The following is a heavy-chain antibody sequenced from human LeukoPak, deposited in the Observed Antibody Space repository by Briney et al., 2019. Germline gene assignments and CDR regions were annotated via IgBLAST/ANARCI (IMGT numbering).Heavy chain of an antibody. Sequence: ASVKVSCKASGGTFSSYDINWVRQASGQGLEWMGWMNPNNGNTGYAQKFQGRVTMARDTSISTAYMELRGLRSEDTAVYYCVRDGEGVAISVNYWFDPWGQGTLVTVSS. D-gene: IGHD3-10*01. CDR2: MNPNNGNT. V-gene: IGHV1-8*02. CDR1: GGTFSSYD. CDR3: VRDGEGVAISVNYWFDP. J-gene: IGHJ5*02.